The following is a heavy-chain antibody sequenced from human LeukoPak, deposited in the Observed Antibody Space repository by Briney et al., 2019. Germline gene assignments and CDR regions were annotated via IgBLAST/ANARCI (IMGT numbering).Heavy chain of an antibody. CDR3: AGLRASDYYYYYGMDV. V-gene: IGHV4-59*01. D-gene: IGHD3-16*01. CDR1: GGSISSYY. CDR2: IFYTGST. J-gene: IGHJ6*02. Sequence: PSETLSLTCTVSGGSISSYYWSWIRQPPGKGLEWIGYIFYTGSTNYNPSLKSRVTISVDTSKNQFSLKLRSVTAADTAVYYCAGLRASDYYYYYGMDVWGQGTTVTVSS.